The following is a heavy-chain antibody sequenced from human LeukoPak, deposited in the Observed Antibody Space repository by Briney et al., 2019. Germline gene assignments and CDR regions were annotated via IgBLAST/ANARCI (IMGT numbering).Heavy chain of an antibody. V-gene: IGHV4-61*02. CDR1: GGSISSGSYY. CDR2: IYTSGST. Sequence: SQTLSLTCTVSGGSISSGSYYWSWIRQPAGTGLEWIGRIYTSGSTNYNPSLKSRVTISVDTSKNQFSLKLSSVTAADTAVYYCARDRSSWYEEYYYGMDVWGQGTTVTVSS. J-gene: IGHJ6*02. D-gene: IGHD6-13*01. CDR3: ARDRSSWYEEYYYGMDV.